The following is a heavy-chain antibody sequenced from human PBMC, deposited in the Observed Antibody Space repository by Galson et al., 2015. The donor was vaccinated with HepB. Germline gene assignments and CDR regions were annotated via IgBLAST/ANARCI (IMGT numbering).Heavy chain of an antibody. CDR3: ARLNYYDSSGYYYYFDY. V-gene: IGHV1-69*13. Sequence: SVKVSCKASGGTFSSYAISWVRQAPGQGLEWMGGIIPIFGTANYAQKFQGRVTITADGSTSTAYMELSSLRSEDTAVYYCARLNYYDSSGYYYYFDYWGQGTLVTVSS. J-gene: IGHJ4*02. D-gene: IGHD3-22*01. CDR1: GGTFSSYA. CDR2: IIPIFGTA.